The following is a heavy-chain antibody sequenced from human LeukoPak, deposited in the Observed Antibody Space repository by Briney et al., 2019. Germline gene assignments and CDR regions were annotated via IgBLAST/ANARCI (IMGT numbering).Heavy chain of an antibody. CDR1: GYTFTSYA. J-gene: IGHJ2*01. CDR2: INAGNGNT. D-gene: IGHD6-19*01. V-gene: IGHV1-3*01. Sequence: ASVKVSCKASGYTFTSYAMHWVRQAPGQRLEWMGWINAGNGNTKYSQKFQGRVTITRDTSASTAYLELSSLRSEDTAVYYCARDKGWQSNWYFDLWGRGTLVTVSS. CDR3: ARDKGWQSNWYFDL.